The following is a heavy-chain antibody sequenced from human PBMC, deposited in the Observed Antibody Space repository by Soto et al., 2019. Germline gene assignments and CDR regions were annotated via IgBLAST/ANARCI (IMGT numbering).Heavy chain of an antibody. J-gene: IGHJ5*02. Sequence: QVQLQESGPGLVKPSETLSLTCTVSGDSVTSGTYFWTWSRQPPGKGLEWIGYIYYSGHTKYNPPLESRVTMSLHTFKNQFSLQLNSVTAADTAVYYCARGVVVDFDPWGQGTLVTVSS. CDR1: GDSVTSGTYF. CDR3: ARGVVVDFDP. V-gene: IGHV4-61*01. D-gene: IGHD2-21*01. CDR2: IYYSGHT.